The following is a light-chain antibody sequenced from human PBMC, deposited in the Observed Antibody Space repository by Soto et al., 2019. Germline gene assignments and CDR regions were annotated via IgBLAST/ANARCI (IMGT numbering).Light chain of an antibody. CDR3: LQYNTYPIT. V-gene: IGKV1-17*01. J-gene: IGKJ5*01. Sequence: DIQMTQSPSSLPASVGDRVTITCRASQDIRNDLGWYQHKPGKAPKRLIYATSSLHSGVPLRFSGRGSGTEFTLSISSLQPDDFAIYYCLQYNTYPITFGQGTRLDIK. CDR1: QDIRND. CDR2: ATS.